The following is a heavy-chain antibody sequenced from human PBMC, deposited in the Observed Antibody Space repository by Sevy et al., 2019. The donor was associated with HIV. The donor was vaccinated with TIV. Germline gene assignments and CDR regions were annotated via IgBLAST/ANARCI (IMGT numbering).Heavy chain of an antibody. V-gene: IGHV3-30-3*01. CDR1: GFAFSTHA. D-gene: IGHD1-26*01. J-gene: IGHJ4*01. CDR3: ARDGGYSVKWYPLY. Sequence: AGSLRLSCAASGFAFSTHAMHWVRQAPGKGLEWVAVIYYEGTENFYAASVEGRFTISRDTSKNMLSLQINSLRPEDTAVYYCARDGGYSVKWYPLYWGHGTLVTVSS. CDR2: IYYEGTEN.